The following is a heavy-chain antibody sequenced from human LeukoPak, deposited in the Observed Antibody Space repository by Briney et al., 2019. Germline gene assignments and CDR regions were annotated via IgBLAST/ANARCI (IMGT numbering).Heavy chain of an antibody. Sequence: GESLTITRLDSGYSFTIYWIGWVRQMTGKGLEWMGILYPGDSDTRYSPSFQGQVTISADKSISTAYLQWSSLKGSDTAMYYCARDGSGYRDSLNWFDPWGQGTLVTVSS. CDR1: GYSFTIYW. CDR2: LYPGDSDT. J-gene: IGHJ5*02. CDR3: ARDGSGYRDSLNWFDP. D-gene: IGHD3-10*01. V-gene: IGHV5-51*01.